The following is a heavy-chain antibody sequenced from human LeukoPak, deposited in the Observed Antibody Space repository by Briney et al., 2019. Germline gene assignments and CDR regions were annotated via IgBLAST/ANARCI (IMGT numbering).Heavy chain of an antibody. CDR1: RFTFNSYA. CDR3: AKNLNPFDS. V-gene: IGHV3-23*01. J-gene: IGHJ4*02. CDR2: IGGSNGIT. Sequence: GGSLRLSCAASRFTFNSYAMSWVRQAPGKGLEWVSVIGGSNGITFYVGSVKGRFTISRDNSKDTLYLQMNSLRAEDTAVYYCAKNLNPFDSWGQGILVTVSS.